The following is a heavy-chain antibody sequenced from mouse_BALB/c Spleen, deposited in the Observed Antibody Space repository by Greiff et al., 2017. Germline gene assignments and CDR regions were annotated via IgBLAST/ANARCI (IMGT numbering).Heavy chain of an antibody. CDR2: ISSGGSYT. J-gene: IGHJ2*01. D-gene: IGHD2-3*01. V-gene: IGHV5-6-4*01. CDR3: TRAYDGYSYYFDY. CDR1: GFTFSSYA. Sequence: EVMLVESGGGLVKPGGSLKLSCAASGFTFSSYAMSWVRQTPEKRLEWVATISSGGSYTYYPDSVKGRFTISRDNAKNTLYLQMSSLKSEDTAMYYCTRAYDGYSYYFDYWGQGTTRTVSS.